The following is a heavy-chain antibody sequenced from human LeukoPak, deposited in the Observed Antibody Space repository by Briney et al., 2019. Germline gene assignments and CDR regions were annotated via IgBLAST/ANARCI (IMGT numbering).Heavy chain of an antibody. CDR3: AKVGRNRRPIDY. J-gene: IGHJ4*02. V-gene: IGHV3-23*01. CDR1: GFTFSSYA. CDR2: ISGSGGST. Sequence: GGSLRLSCAASGFTFSSYAMSWVRQAPGKELEWVSAISGSGGSTYYADSVKGRFTISRDNAKNTPYLQMNSLRAEDTAVYYCAKVGRNRRPIDYWGQGTLVSVSS. D-gene: IGHD2/OR15-2a*01.